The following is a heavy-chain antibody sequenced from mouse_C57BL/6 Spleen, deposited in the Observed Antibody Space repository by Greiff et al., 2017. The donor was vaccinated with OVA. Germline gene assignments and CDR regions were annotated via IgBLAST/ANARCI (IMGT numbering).Heavy chain of an antibody. D-gene: IGHD2-4*01. CDR3: ARHEEGDYDVGYYAMDY. V-gene: IGHV1-62-2*01. J-gene: IGHJ4*01. CDR1: GYTFTEYT. CDR2: FYPGSGSI. Sequence: VKLQESGAELVKPGASVKLSCKASGYTFTEYTIHWVKQRSGQGLEWIGWFYPGSGSIKYNEKFKDKATLTADKSSSTVYMELSRLTSEDSAVYFCARHEEGDYDVGYYAMDYWGQGTSVTVSS.